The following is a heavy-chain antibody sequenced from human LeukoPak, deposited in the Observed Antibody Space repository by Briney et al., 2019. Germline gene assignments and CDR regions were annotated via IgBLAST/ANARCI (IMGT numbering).Heavy chain of an antibody. CDR2: TYYRSKGYN. CDR3: ARDNTNRNRPLDY. Sequence: SQTLSLTCAISGDSVSSNSAALSWIRQSPSRGLEWMGRTYYRSKGYNDYAVSVKSRITINPHTSKNQFSLQLNSVTPEDTAVYYCARDNTNRNRPLDYWGQGTLVTVSS. D-gene: IGHD1-14*01. V-gene: IGHV6-1*01. CDR1: GDSVSSNSAA. J-gene: IGHJ4*02.